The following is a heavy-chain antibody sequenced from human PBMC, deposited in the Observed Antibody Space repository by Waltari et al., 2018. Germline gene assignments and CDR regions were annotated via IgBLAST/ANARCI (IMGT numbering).Heavy chain of an antibody. CDR1: GASITTYY. V-gene: IGHV4-59*01. D-gene: IGHD2-15*01. CDR3: ARDYPAAHVFDY. J-gene: IGHJ4*02. Sequence: QVQLQESGPGLVKPSETLSLTCTVSGASITTYYYSWIRQSPGKGLQWIGSMYYTGTAYSTPSLKSRVTISLDTSMNQFSLSLTSVTTADTAVYYCARDYPAAHVFDYWGQGTVVAVSS. CDR2: MYYTGTA.